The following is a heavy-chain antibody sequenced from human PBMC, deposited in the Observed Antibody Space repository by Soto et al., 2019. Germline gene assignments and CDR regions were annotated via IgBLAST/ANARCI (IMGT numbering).Heavy chain of an antibody. D-gene: IGHD3-10*01. Sequence: SVKVCFKASGYTFSDYYIHWVRQAPGQGLERMGWISPRTGSANFAQRFQGRVSMTRDTSITTAYMELRRLKSDDTAVYYCARMPYYGPAHVRDGWGQG. V-gene: IGHV1-2*02. CDR3: ARMPYYGPAHVRDG. J-gene: IGHJ3*01. CDR1: GYTFSDYY. CDR2: ISPRTGSA.